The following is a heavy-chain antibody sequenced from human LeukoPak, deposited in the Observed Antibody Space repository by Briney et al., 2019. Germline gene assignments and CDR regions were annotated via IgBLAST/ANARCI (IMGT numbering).Heavy chain of an antibody. D-gene: IGHD3-10*01. V-gene: IGHV1-69*04. CDR1: ETISSHA. CDR2: IIPIVDLV. CDR3: ARAEEDRSGSFCGGY. J-gene: IGHJ4*02. Sequence: SVKDSCRASETISSHAITCVRQAPGQGVEWMGRIIPIVDLVNSAQKFQGRVTYTADKSTTTAYMELSSLRSEDTAVYYCARAEEDRSGSFCGGYWGQGTLITVSS.